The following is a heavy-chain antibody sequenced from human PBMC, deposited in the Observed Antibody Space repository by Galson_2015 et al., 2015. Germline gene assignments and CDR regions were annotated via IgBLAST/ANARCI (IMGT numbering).Heavy chain of an antibody. CDR1: GGSISHSSYY. CDR3: ARLTVTTLYFDY. Sequence: LSLTCTVSGGSISHSSYYWGWIRQPPGKGLEWIGSIYYSGSTYYNPSLKSRVTISVDTSKNQFSLKLSSVTAADTAVYYCARLTVTTLYFDYWGQGTLVTVSS. V-gene: IGHV4-39*01. CDR2: IYYSGST. J-gene: IGHJ4*02. D-gene: IGHD4-17*01.